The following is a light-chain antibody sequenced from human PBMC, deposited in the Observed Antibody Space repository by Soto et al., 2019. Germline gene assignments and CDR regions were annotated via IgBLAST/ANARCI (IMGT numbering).Light chain of an antibody. V-gene: IGKV3-11*01. J-gene: IGKJ1*01. CDR3: QQRGNWPMT. CDR2: DSS. Sequence: EVVLTQSPGTLSLSPGERATLSCRASLNVSTYLAWYQQRPGQAPRLLIYDSSNRATDIPARFSGSGSGTDFTLTISSLEPEDFVVYYCQQRGNWPMTFGQGTKVEIK. CDR1: LNVSTY.